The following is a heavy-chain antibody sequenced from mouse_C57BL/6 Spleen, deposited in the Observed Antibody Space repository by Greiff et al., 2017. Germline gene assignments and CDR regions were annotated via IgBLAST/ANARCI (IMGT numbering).Heavy chain of an antibody. J-gene: IGHJ4*01. D-gene: IGHD1-1*01. CDR3: SRGTTVAMDY. Sequence: VQLQESGPELVKPGASVKISCKASGYAFSSSWMNWVKQRPGKGLEWIGRIYPGDGDTNYNGKFKGKATLTADKSSSTAYMQRSSLTSEDSAVYCCSRGTTVAMDYWGQGTSVTVSS. CDR2: IYPGDGDT. CDR1: GYAFSSSW. V-gene: IGHV1-82*01.